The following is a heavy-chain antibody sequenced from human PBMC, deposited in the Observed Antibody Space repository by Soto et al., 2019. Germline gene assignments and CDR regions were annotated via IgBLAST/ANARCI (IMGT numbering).Heavy chain of an antibody. CDR2: MNPKSGNT. V-gene: IGHV1-8*01. CDR3: TRGRVEADCSGGSCYYLDY. Sequence: ASVKVSCKASGYSFSSDVNWVRQATGQGLEYMGWMNPKSGNTGYAQKFQGRVTLTRDTSINTAYMELSNLRSEDTAVYFCTRGRVEADCSGGSCYYLDYWGQGTQVTVSS. CDR1: GYSFSSD. J-gene: IGHJ4*02. D-gene: IGHD2-15*01.